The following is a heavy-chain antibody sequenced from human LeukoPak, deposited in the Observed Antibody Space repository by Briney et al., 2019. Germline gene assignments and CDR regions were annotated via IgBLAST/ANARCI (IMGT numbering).Heavy chain of an antibody. CDR1: GGSFSGYY. CDR3: ARGLGRSEVASSSGYYYLYPPFHY. D-gene: IGHD3-22*01. Sequence: PSETLSLTCAVYGGSFSGYYWSRIRQPPGKGLEWIGEINHSGSTNYNPSLKSRVTISVDTSKNQFSLKLSSVTAADTAVYYCARGLGRSEVASSSGYYYLYPPFHYWGQGTLVTVSS. J-gene: IGHJ4*02. V-gene: IGHV4-34*01. CDR2: INHSGST.